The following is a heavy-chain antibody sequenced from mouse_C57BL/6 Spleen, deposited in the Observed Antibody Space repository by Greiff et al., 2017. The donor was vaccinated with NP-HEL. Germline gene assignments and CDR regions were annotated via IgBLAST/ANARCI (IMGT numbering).Heavy chain of an antibody. CDR2: ISGGGGNT. CDR3: ARRGPGAMDY. J-gene: IGHJ4*01. D-gene: IGHD4-1*01. CDR1: GFTFSSYT. V-gene: IGHV5-9*01. Sequence: EVMLVESGGGLVKPGGSLKLSCAASGFTFSSYTMSWVRQTPEKRLEWVATISGGGGNTYYPDSVKGRFTISRDNAKNTLYLQMSSLRSEDTALYYCARRGPGAMDYWGQGTSVTVSS.